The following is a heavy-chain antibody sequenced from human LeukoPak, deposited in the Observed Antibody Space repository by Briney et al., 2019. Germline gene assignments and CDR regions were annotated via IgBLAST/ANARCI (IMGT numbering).Heavy chain of an antibody. V-gene: IGHV1-69*13. J-gene: IGHJ3*02. CDR1: GGTFSSYA. D-gene: IGHD2-21*02. Sequence: ASVKVSCKASGGTFSSYAISWVRQAPGQGLEWMGGIIPIFGTANYAQKFQGRVTITADESTSTVYMELNSLKSEDTAVYYCAILGGDENAFDIWGQGTMVTVSS. CDR2: IIPIFGTA. CDR3: AILGGDENAFDI.